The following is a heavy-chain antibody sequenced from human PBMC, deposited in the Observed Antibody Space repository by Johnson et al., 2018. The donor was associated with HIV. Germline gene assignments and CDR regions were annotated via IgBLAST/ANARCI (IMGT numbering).Heavy chain of an antibody. J-gene: IGHJ3*02. Sequence: VQLVESGGGVVRPGGSLRLSCAASGFTFDDYGMSWVRQAPGKGLEWVSRINSDGSSTTYADSVKGRFTISRDNAKNTLYLQMNSLSAEETAVYYCVRDHSDTSGYYNAAFDIWGQGSMVTVSS. CDR1: GFTFDDYG. D-gene: IGHD3-22*01. CDR2: INSDGSST. V-gene: IGHV3-20*04. CDR3: VRDHSDTSGYYNAAFDI.